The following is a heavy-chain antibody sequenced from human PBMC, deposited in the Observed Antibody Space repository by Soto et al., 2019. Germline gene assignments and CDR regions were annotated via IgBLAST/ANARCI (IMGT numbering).Heavy chain of an antibody. D-gene: IGHD2-15*01. J-gene: IGHJ3*01. Sequence: QVQLQESGPRLVKPSDTLSLTCAVSGYSISSSNWWGWIRQPPGKGLEWIGYIHYSGTTYDNPSLNSRVTMSVDTSKNKFTLKLSSVPAVDTALYYCARGGGNGDAFDVWGQGTLVTVSS. CDR1: GYSISSSNW. V-gene: IGHV4-28*03. CDR3: ARGGGNGDAFDV. CDR2: IHYSGTT.